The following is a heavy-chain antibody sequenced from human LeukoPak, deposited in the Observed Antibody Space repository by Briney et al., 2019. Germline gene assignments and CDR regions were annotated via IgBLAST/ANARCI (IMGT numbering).Heavy chain of an antibody. CDR1: GGSISSGGYS. D-gene: IGHD2-15*01. CDR3: ARGRIKDGMDV. CDR2: IYHSGST. J-gene: IGHJ6*04. Sequence: PSQTQSLTCAVSGGSISSGGYSWSWIRQPPGKGLEWIGYIYHSGSTYYNPSLKSRVTISVDRSKNQFSLKLSSVTAADTAVYYCARGRIKDGMDVWGKETTVTVSS. V-gene: IGHV4-30-2*01.